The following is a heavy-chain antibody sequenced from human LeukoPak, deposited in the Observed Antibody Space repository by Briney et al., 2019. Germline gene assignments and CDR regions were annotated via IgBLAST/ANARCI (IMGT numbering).Heavy chain of an antibody. Sequence: SETLSLTCTVSGGSISSYYWSWIRQPPGKALEWIGYIYYSGSTNYNPSLQSRVTISVDTSKNQFSLELSSVTAADTAVYYRARATYSSGWGTSDYWGQGTLVTVSS. V-gene: IGHV4-59*01. CDR1: GGSISSYY. CDR3: ARATYSSGWGTSDY. J-gene: IGHJ4*02. D-gene: IGHD6-19*01. CDR2: IYYSGST.